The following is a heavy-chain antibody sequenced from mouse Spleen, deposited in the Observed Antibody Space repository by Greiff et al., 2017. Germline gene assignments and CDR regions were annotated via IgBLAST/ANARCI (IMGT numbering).Heavy chain of an antibody. CDR2: ISSGGGNT. V-gene: IGHV5-9*04. CDR1: GFTFSSYT. D-gene: IGHD2-5*01. CDR3: ARRPSAYYSNYWYFDV. Sequence: EVQVVESGGGLVKPGGSLKLSCAASGFTFSSYTMSWVRQTPAKRLEWVATISSGGGNTYYPDSVKGRFTISRDNARNTLYLQMSSLRSEDTAMYYCARRPSAYYSNYWYFDVWGAGTTVTVSS. J-gene: IGHJ1*01.